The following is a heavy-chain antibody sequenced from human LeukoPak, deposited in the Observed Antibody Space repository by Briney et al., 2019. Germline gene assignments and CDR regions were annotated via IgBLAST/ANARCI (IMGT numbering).Heavy chain of an antibody. CDR3: AREDSSSWVVDY. D-gene: IGHD6-6*01. V-gene: IGHV4-59*12. CDR2: MYYSGST. CDR1: GGSINNYY. J-gene: IGHJ4*02. Sequence: PSETLSLTCTVSGGSINNYYWGWIRQPPGKGLEWIGYMYYSGSTTYNPSLKSRVTISVDTSENQFSLKLSSVTAADTAVYYCAREDSSSWVVDYWGQGTLVTVSS.